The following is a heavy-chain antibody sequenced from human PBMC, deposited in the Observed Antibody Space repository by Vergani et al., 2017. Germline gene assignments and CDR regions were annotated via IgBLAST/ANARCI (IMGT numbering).Heavy chain of an antibody. V-gene: IGHV4-31*03. CDR3: ARMGGYDEGDAFRIGYFDS. Sequence: QVQLQESGPGLVKPSQTLSLTCSVSGDSISSGVYYWNWIRQHPGKGLEWIGYIYSTGSTHHNPSLRRRINMSVDTSKNQFSLKLNSVTAADTAMHYCARMGGYDEGDAFRIGYFDSWGPGILVTVSS. CDR1: GDSISSGVYY. D-gene: IGHD3-22*01. CDR2: IYSTGST. J-gene: IGHJ4*02.